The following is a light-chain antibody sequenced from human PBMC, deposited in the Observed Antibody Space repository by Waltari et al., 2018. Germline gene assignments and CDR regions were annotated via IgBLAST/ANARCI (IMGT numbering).Light chain of an antibody. Sequence: DIQMIQSPSSLSASVGDRVTITCQASQDIRKNLNWFQQKPGKAPQVLIFDVSNSQAAVPSRFSGSGSGTDFAFTISSLQPEDIGTYYCQQYANLPLTFGGGTRVEIK. V-gene: IGKV1-33*01. CDR1: QDIRKN. J-gene: IGKJ4*01. CDR2: DVS. CDR3: QQYANLPLT.